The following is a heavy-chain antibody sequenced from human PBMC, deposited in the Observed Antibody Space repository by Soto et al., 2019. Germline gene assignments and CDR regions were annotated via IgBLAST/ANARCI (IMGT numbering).Heavy chain of an antibody. CDR3: ARGRNYDFWSGYYTDSYYSYFYMDS. D-gene: IGHD3-3*01. Sequence: GASVKVSCKASGYTFTSYDINWGRQATGQGLEWMGWMNPNSGNTGYAQKFQGRATMTRNTSISTAYMELSSLRSEDTAVYYCARGRNYDFWSGYYTDSYYSYFYMDSWGKGTTVTV. V-gene: IGHV1-8*01. CDR2: MNPNSGNT. CDR1: GYTFTSYD. J-gene: IGHJ6*03.